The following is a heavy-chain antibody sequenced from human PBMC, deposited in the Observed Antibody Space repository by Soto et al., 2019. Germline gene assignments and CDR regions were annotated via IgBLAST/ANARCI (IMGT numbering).Heavy chain of an antibody. V-gene: IGHV3-33*01. Sequence: GGSLRLSXAASGFTFSTYGMHWVRQAPGKGLEWVAVIWYDGSKIYYADSVKGRFTISRDNSKSTLYLQMNSLRAEDTAVYYCARPLEQHQLGFGMDVWGQGSPVTVSS. CDR3: ARPLEQHQLGFGMDV. J-gene: IGHJ6*01. D-gene: IGHD6-13*01. CDR2: IWYDGSKI. CDR1: GFTFSTYG.